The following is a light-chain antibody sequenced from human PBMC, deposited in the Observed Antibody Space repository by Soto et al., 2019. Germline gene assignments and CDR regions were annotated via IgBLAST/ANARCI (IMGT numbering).Light chain of an antibody. CDR1: SSDVGGYNY. Sequence: QSALTQPASVSGSPGQSLTISCTGTSSDVGGYNYVSWYQQHPGKAPKLIIYEVSNRPSGVSNRFSGSKSGNTASLTVSGLQAEDEADYYCSSYSSVTTLWVFGGGTKLTVL. CDR3: SSYSSVTTLWV. CDR2: EVS. V-gene: IGLV2-14*01. J-gene: IGLJ3*02.